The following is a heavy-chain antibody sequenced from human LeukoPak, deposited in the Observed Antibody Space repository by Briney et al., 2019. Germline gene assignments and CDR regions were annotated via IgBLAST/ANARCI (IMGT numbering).Heavy chain of an antibody. D-gene: IGHD2-8*02. V-gene: IGHV3-21*01. CDR1: GFTFSSYS. Sequence: GGSLRPSCAASGFTFSSYSMNWVRQAPGKGLEWVSSISSSSSYIYYADSVKGRFTISRDNAKNSLYLQMNSLRAEDTAVYYCARDDLTGGDAFDIWGQGTMVTVSS. CDR2: ISSSSSYI. J-gene: IGHJ3*02. CDR3: ARDDLTGGDAFDI.